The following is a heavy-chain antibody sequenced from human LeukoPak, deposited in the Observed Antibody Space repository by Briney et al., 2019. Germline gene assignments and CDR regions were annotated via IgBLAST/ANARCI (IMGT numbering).Heavy chain of an antibody. CDR2: IKQDGSDK. D-gene: IGHD1-1*01. Sequence: PGGSLRLSCAASGFPFSSYWMSWVRQAPGKGLEWVANIKQDGSDKYYVDSVKGRFTISRDNAKNSLYLQLNSLRADDTAVYYCARLTGTTGFDYWGQGTLVTVCS. CDR1: GFPFSSYW. CDR3: ARLTGTTGFDY. J-gene: IGHJ4*02. V-gene: IGHV3-7*01.